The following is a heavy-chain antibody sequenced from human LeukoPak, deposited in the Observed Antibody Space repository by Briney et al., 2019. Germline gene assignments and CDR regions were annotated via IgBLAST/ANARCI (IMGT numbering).Heavy chain of an antibody. CDR3: ARPAPAVAAWGRASAV. D-gene: IGHD6-19*01. Sequence: SESLCLTCAVSVGSISSTSDYWGGRRQPPGGGLEWIGSVHYSGDAYYNPSLKSRLSLSVDTSKNPCSLRWTSVSPAGTGVCYWARPAPAVAAWGRASAVWGQGTTVT. CDR1: VGSISSTSDY. J-gene: IGHJ3*01. V-gene: IGHV4-39*01. CDR2: VHYSGDA.